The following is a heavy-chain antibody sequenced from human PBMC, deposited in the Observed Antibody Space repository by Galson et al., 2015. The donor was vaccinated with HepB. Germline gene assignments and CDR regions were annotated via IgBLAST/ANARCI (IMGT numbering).Heavy chain of an antibody. Sequence: SVKVSCKASGYTFTSYYMHWVRQAPGQGLEWMGIINPSGGSTSYAQKFQGRVTMTRDTSTSTVYMELSSLRSEDTAVYYCARPSFGETGTYYYFDYWGQGTLVTVSS. V-gene: IGHV1-46*01. D-gene: IGHD3-16*01. CDR2: INPSGGST. J-gene: IGHJ4*02. CDR1: GYTFTSYY. CDR3: ARPSFGETGTYYYFDY.